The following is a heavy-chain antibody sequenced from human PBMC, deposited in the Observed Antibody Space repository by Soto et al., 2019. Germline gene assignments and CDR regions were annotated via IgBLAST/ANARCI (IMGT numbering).Heavy chain of an antibody. D-gene: IGHD6-19*01. Sequence: SVKVSCKASGYTFTSYYMHWVRQAPGQGLEWMGIINPSGGSTSYAQKFQGRVTMTRDTSTSTVYMELSSLRSEDTAVYYCARDQGSESTHYYYYYGMDVWGQGTTVTVSS. CDR1: GYTFTSYY. V-gene: IGHV1-46*01. CDR2: INPSGGST. CDR3: ARDQGSESTHYYYYYGMDV. J-gene: IGHJ6*02.